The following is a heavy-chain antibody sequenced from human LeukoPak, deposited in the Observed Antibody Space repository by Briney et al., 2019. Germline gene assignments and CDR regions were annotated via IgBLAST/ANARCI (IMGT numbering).Heavy chain of an antibody. V-gene: IGHV4-61*02. CDR2: IYTSGST. J-gene: IGHJ4*02. D-gene: IGHD3-9*01. CDR3: ARDTRNYYDILTGYYSGGIDY. Sequence: SETLSLTCTVSGGSISSGSYYWSWIRQPAGKGLEWIGRIYTSGSTNYNPSLKSRVTISVDTSKNQFSLKLSSVTAADTAVYYCARDTRNYYDILTGYYSGGIDYWGQGTLVTVSS. CDR1: GGSISSGSYY.